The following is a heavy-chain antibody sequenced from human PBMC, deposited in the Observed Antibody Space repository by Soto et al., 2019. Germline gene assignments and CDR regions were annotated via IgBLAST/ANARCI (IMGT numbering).Heavy chain of an antibody. J-gene: IGHJ4*02. CDR2: ISSNGGST. CDR1: GFTFSSYA. V-gene: IGHV3-64D*06. D-gene: IGHD2-2*02. CDR3: VKTAQSQLLYSYFDY. Sequence: PGGSLRLSCSASGFTFSSYAMHWVRQAPGKGLEYVSAISSNGGSTYYADSVKGRFTISRDNSKNTLYLQMSSLRAEDTAVYYCVKTAQSQLLYSYFDYWGQGTLVTVSS.